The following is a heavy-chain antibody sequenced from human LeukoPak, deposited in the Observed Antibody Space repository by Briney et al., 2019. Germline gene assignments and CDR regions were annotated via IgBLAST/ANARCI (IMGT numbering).Heavy chain of an antibody. CDR2: IRGNGGGT. V-gene: IGHV3-23*01. Sequence: GGSLRLSCAASGFTFSSNAMTWVRQAPGKGLEWVSTIRGNGGGTHYAESLRGRFTISRDNSKNTLYLQMNSLRAEDTAVYYCARGAYYYDSSGPEYFHHWGQGTLVTVSS. CDR1: GFTFSSNA. D-gene: IGHD3-22*01. J-gene: IGHJ1*01. CDR3: ARGAYYYDSSGPEYFHH.